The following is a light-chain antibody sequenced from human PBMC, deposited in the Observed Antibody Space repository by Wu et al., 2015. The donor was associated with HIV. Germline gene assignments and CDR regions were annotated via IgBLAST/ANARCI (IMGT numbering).Light chain of an antibody. V-gene: IGKV3-20*01. J-gene: IGKJ4*01. CDR1: QSVSSSY. CDR2: GAS. CDR3: QQYGSVGVT. Sequence: EIVLTQSPGTLSLSPGERATLSCRASQSVSSSYLAWYQQKPGQAPRLLIYGASSRATGIPDRFSGSGSGTDFTLTISRLEPEDFAVYYCQQYGSVGVTFGGGTKGGDQT.